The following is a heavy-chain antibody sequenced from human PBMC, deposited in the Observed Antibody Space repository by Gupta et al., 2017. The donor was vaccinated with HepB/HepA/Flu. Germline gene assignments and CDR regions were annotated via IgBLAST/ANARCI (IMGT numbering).Heavy chain of an antibody. V-gene: IGHV1-69*04. Sequence: QVQLVQSGAEVQKTGSSVKVSCQASGGTFGKFAISWVRQAPGQGPEWMGRIIPVIPITNYAQKFQGRVTITADKSTATAYMELSSLTSKDTAVYYCARAQTDGYNFGDAFDVWGLGTMVTVSS. J-gene: IGHJ3*01. CDR3: ARAQTDGYNFGDAFDV. CDR2: IIPVIPIT. CDR1: GGTFGKFA. D-gene: IGHD5-24*01.